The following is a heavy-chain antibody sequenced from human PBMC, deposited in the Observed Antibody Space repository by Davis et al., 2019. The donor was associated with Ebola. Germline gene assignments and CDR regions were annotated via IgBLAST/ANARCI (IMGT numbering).Heavy chain of an antibody. D-gene: IGHD4-17*01. CDR2: ISSSSSYI. CDR1: GFTFSSYS. CDR3: AKGSLYGSRSITAGMDV. V-gene: IGHV3-21*04. J-gene: IGHJ6*02. Sequence: GESLKISCAASGFTFSSYSMNWVRQAPGKGLEWVSSISSSSSYIYYADSVKGRFTISRDNAKNSLYLQMNSLRAEDTAVYYCAKGSLYGSRSITAGMDVWGQGTTVTVSS.